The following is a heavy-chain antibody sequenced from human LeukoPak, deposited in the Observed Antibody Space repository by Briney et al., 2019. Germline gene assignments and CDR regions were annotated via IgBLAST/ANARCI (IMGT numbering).Heavy chain of an antibody. D-gene: IGHD6-6*01. CDR1: GYTFTSYG. CDR2: IGAYNGNT. V-gene: IGHV1-18*01. Sequence: ASVKVSCKASGYTFTSYGLSWVRQAPGQGLEWMGWIGAYNGNTHYAQKLQDRVTMTTDTSTSTAYMELRSLRSDDTAIYYCARDLWRVAASGNWGQGTLVIVSS. CDR3: ARDLWRVAASGN. J-gene: IGHJ4*02.